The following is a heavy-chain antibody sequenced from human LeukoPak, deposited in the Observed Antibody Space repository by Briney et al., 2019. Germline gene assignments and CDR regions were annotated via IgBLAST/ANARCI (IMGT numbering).Heavy chain of an antibody. J-gene: IGHJ3*02. D-gene: IGHD2-15*01. Sequence: PSDTLSLTCTVTGGSISSYYWSWIRQPPGKGLERIGYIYYSGSTNYNPSLKSRVTISVDTSKNQFSLKLSSVTAADTAVYYCASILPDRYCSGGSCHYAFDIWGQGTMVTVSS. CDR1: GGSISSYY. V-gene: IGHV4-59*08. CDR3: ASILPDRYCSGGSCHYAFDI. CDR2: IYYSGST.